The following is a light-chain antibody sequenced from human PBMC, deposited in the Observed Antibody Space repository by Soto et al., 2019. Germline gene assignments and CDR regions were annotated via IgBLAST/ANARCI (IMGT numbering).Light chain of an antibody. CDR1: QSVLYSSNTMNY. CDR3: QQYESTPPT. CDR2: WAS. Sequence: DIVMTQSPDSLAVSLGERATINCKSSQSVLYSSNTMNYLAWYQQRPGQPPKLLIYWASTRESGVPDRFSGSGSGTDFTLTITSLQAEDVAVYYCQQYESTPPTFGQGTKLEIK. J-gene: IGKJ2*01. V-gene: IGKV4-1*01.